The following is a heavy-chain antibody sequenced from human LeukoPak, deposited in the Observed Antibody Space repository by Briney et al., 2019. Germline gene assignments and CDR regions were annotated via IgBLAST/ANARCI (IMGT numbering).Heavy chain of an antibody. CDR3: ARVLSSSWFDAFDI. CDR2: IKQDGSEK. J-gene: IGHJ3*02. V-gene: IGHV3-7*01. CDR1: GFTFSSYW. D-gene: IGHD6-13*01. Sequence: GGSLRLSCAASGFTFSSYWMSWVRQAPGKGLEWVANIKQDGSEKYYVDSVKGRFTISRDNAKNSLYLQMNSLRAEDTAVYYCARVLSSSWFDAFDIWGQGTMVTVSS.